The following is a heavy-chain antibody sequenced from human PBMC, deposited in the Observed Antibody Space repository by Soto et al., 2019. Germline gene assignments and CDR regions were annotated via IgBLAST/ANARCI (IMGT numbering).Heavy chain of an antibody. D-gene: IGHD4-17*01. CDR3: ARDIDYDLDY. J-gene: IGHJ4*02. Sequence: QVQLVQSGAEVQKPGASVKVSCKTSGYIFKNYGISWVRQAPGHGLEWLGWIYPKEDRANIAQNFQGRVTLTTDTPTSTAYIELRSLRFDDSAVYFCARDIDYDLDYWGQGTLVTVSS. CDR2: IYPKEDRA. CDR1: GYIFKNYG. V-gene: IGHV1-18*01.